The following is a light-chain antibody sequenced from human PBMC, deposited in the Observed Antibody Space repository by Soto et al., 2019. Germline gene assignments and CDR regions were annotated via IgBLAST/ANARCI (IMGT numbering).Light chain of an antibody. Sequence: QSALTQPASVSGSPGQSITISCTGTSSDVGTYNFVSWYRQHPVKAPILIIFDVSSRPSGISSRFSGSKSGNTASLTISGVQAEDEADYYCSSYANSDTVIFGGGTKLTVL. CDR3: SSYANSDTVI. V-gene: IGLV2-14*01. CDR2: DVS. J-gene: IGLJ2*01. CDR1: SSDVGTYNF.